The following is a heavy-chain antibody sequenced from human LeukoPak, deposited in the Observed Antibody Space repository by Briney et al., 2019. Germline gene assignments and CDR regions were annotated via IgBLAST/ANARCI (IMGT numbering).Heavy chain of an antibody. V-gene: IGHV6-1*01. D-gene: IGHD6-13*01. Sequence: SQTLSLTCAISGDSLSSNSAGWNWIRQSPSRGLEWLGRTYYRSKWYNDYAVSVKSRITINPDTSKNQFSLQLNYVTPEDTAVYYCAREDFRIAAAGLNWFDPWGQGTLVTVSS. CDR2: TYYRSKWYN. CDR1: GDSLSSNSAG. CDR3: AREDFRIAAAGLNWFDP. J-gene: IGHJ5*02.